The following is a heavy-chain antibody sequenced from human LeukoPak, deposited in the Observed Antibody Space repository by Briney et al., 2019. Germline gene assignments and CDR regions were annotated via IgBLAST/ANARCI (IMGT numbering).Heavy chain of an antibody. V-gene: IGHV3-23*01. CDR3: AKSHVTTATGTGRYFDY. CDR2: ISAGSDVI. CDR1: GFTFTSCA. D-gene: IGHD3-9*01. Sequence: GGSLRLSCAASGFTFTSCAMSWVRQAPGKGLEWVSTISAGSDVIYYADSVKGRFAISRDNSKNTVYLQMDSLRAEDTAVYYCAKSHVTTATGTGRYFDYWGQGTLVTVSS. J-gene: IGHJ4*02.